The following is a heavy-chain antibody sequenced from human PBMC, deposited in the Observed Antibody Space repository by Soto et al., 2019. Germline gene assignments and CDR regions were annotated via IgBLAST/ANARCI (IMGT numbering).Heavy chain of an antibody. V-gene: IGHV4-31*03. D-gene: IGHD2-21*01. CDR2: IYYSGST. J-gene: IGHJ6*02. Sequence: QVQLQESGPGLVKPSQTLSLTCTVSGDSISSGGYYWSWIRQHPGKGLEWIGYIYYSGSTFYNPXLKRRVTISVDXSXNXXSLKLSSVTAADTAVYYCAASCVGCGGFNYYGMDVWGQGTTVTVSS. CDR1: GDSISSGGYY. CDR3: AASCVGCGGFNYYGMDV.